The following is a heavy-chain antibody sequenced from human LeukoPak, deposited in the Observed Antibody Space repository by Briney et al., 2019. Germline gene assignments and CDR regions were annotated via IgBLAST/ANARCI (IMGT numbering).Heavy chain of an antibody. V-gene: IGHV4-59*01. CDR1: GGSISSYY. CDR3: ARDRPGIAVAGDAFDI. D-gene: IGHD6-19*01. CDR2: IQNRGST. Sequence: SETLSLTCTVSGGSISSYYWSWIRQRPGKGLEWIGYIQNRGSTNYNPSLKSRVTLSVDTSKNQFSLKLTSVTAADTAVYYCARDRPGIAVAGDAFDIWGQGTMVTVSS. J-gene: IGHJ3*02.